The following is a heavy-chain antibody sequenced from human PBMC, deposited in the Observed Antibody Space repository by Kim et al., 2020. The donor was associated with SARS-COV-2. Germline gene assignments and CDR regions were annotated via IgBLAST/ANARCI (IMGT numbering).Heavy chain of an antibody. CDR3: ARPVQWLTGWFDP. Sequence: SETLSLTCTVSGGSISSSSYYWGWIRQPPGKGLEWIGSIYYSGSTYYNPSLKSRVTITVDTSKNQFSLKLSSVTAADTAVYYCARPVQWLTGWFDPWGQGTLVTVSS. J-gene: IGHJ5*02. CDR1: GGSISSSSYY. CDR2: IYYSGST. D-gene: IGHD6-19*01. V-gene: IGHV4-39*01.